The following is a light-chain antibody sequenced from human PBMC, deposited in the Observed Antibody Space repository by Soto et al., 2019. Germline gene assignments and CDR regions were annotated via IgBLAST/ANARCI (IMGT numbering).Light chain of an antibody. CDR2: AAS. V-gene: IGKV1-39*01. Sequence: DIQMTQSPSSLSASVGDRVTITCRASQSISSSLNWYQQKPGKAPNLLIYAASSLQTGDPSRFSGCGSGTDFTLTISSLQPEDFATYYCQQSYSTPPFTFGQGTKLEIK. CDR3: QQSYSTPPFT. CDR1: QSISSS. J-gene: IGKJ2*01.